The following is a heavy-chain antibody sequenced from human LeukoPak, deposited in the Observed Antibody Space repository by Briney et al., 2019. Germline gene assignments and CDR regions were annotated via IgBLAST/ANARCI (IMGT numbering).Heavy chain of an antibody. CDR1: GFTFSSYG. J-gene: IGHJ4*02. V-gene: IGHV3-30*02. CDR2: IRYDGSNK. D-gene: IGHD3-22*01. Sequence: PGGSLRLSCAASGFTFSSYGMHWVRQAPGKGLEWVAFIRYDGSNKYYADSVKGRFTISRDNSKNTLYLQMNSLRAEDTAVYYCAKGLDQYYYDSSGYYADYWGQGTLVTVSS. CDR3: AKGLDQYYYDSSGYYADY.